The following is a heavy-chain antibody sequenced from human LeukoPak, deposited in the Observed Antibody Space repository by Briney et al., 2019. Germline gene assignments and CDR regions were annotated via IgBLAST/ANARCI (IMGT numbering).Heavy chain of an antibody. V-gene: IGHV3-53*01. J-gene: IGHJ4*02. CDR3: ARAAVVTSPFDY. CDR1: GFTVSSNY. D-gene: IGHD4-23*01. CDR2: IYSGGST. Sequence: PGGSLRLSCAASGFTVSSNYMSWVRQAPGKGLEWVSVIYSGGSTYYADSVKGRFTISRDNSKNTLYLQMNSLRAEDTAVYYCARAAVVTSPFDYWGQGTLVTVSS.